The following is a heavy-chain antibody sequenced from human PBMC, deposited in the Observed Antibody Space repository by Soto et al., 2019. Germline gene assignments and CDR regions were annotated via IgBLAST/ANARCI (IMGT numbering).Heavy chain of an antibody. J-gene: IGHJ4*02. CDR3: ARHPATGY. CDR1: GGSISSYY. CDR2: IYYSGST. V-gene: IGHV4-59*08. D-gene: IGHD2-2*01. Sequence: ASETLSLTCTVSGGSISSYYWSWIRQPPGKGLEWIGYIYYSGSTNYNPSLKSRVTISVDTSKNQFSLKLSSVTAADTAMYYCARHPATGYWGQGTLVTVSS.